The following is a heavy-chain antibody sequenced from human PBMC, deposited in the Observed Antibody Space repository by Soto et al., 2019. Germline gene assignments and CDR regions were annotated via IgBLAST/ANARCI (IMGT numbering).Heavy chain of an antibody. J-gene: IGHJ4*02. Sequence: GASVKVSCKASGGTFSSYAISWVRQAPGQGLEWMGGIIPIFGTANYAQKFQGRVTITADESTSTAYMELSSLRSEDTAVYYCASLVANAGSGSYYYFDYWGQGNLVTASS. CDR3: ASLVANAGSGSYYYFDY. V-gene: IGHV1-69*13. D-gene: IGHD3-10*01. CDR2: IIPIFGTA. CDR1: GGTFSSYA.